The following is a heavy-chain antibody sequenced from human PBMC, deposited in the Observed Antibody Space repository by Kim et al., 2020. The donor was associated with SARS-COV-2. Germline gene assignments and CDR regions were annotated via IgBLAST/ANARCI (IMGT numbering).Heavy chain of an antibody. D-gene: IGHD3-3*01. J-gene: IGHJ6*02. CDR2: IYYSGST. Sequence: SETLSLTCTVSGGSISSSSYYWGWIRQPPGKGLEWIGSIYYSGSTYYNPSLKSRVTISVDTSKNQFSLKLSSVTAADTAVYYCARLYYDFWSGYYSLYYYYGMDVWGQGTTVTVSS. CDR1: GGSISSSSYY. CDR3: ARLYYDFWSGYYSLYYYYGMDV. V-gene: IGHV4-39*01.